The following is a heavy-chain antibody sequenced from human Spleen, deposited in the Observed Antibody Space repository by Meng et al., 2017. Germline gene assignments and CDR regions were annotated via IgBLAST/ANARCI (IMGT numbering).Heavy chain of an antibody. CDR2: INPYSGGT. V-gene: IGHV1-2*06. D-gene: IGHD6-19*01. CDR1: GYTFTGFY. CDR3: ARGLDSSGWYHYFDY. J-gene: IGHJ4*02. Sequence: ASVKVSCKASGYTFTGFYIHWVRQAPGQGLEWMGRINPYSGGTNYAQKFQGRVTITTDESTSTAYMELSSLRSEDTAVYYCARGLDSSGWYHYFDYWGQGTLVTVSS.